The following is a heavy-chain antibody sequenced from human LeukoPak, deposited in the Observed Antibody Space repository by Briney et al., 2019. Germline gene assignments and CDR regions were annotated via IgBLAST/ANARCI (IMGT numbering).Heavy chain of an antibody. CDR1: GFTFSSHA. D-gene: IGHD4-17*01. CDR3: AKELRPNDY. J-gene: IGHJ4*02. Sequence: GGSLRLSCAASGFTFSSHAMSWVRQAPGRGLEWVSSIDISGSNAYYADSLNGRFTISRDNSRNTLYLQMDSLRAEDSAIYYCAKELRPNDYWGQGTLVTVSS. V-gene: IGHV3-23*01. CDR2: IDISGSNA.